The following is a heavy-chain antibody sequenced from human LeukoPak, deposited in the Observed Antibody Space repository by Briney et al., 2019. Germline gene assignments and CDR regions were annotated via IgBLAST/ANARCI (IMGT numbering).Heavy chain of an antibody. J-gene: IGHJ3*02. D-gene: IGHD1-26*01. CDR1: GFTFSSYG. CDR2: ISYDGSNK. CDR3: AKEWGAGSDAFDI. Sequence: GRSLRLSCAASGFTFSSYGMHWVRQAPGKGLEWVAVISYDGSNKYYADSVKGRFTISRDNSKNTQYLQMNSLRAEDTAVYYCAKEWGAGSDAFDIWGQGTMVTVSS. V-gene: IGHV3-30*18.